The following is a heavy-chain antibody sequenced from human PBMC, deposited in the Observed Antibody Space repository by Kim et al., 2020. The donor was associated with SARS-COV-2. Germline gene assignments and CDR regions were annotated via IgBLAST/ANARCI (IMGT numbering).Heavy chain of an antibody. CDR1: GYSFTNYW. CDR2: IYPGDSDT. CDR3: ARLNRGVGATFDY. Sequence: GESLKISCKGSGYSFTNYWIGWVRQLPRKGLEWMGIIYPGDSDTRYSPSFQGQVTISADKSISTAYLQWSSLKASDTAMYYCARLNRGVGATFDYWGQGTLVTVSS. J-gene: IGHJ4*02. D-gene: IGHD1-26*01. V-gene: IGHV5-51*01.